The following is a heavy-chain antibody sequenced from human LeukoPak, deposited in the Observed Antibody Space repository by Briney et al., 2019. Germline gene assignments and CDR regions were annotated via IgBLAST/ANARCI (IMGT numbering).Heavy chain of an antibody. J-gene: IGHJ4*02. D-gene: IGHD5-18*01. CDR1: GFTFSSYS. CDR2: ISSSSSYI. Sequence: PGGSLRLSCAASGFTFSSYSMNWVRQAPGKGLEWVSSISSSSSYIYYADSVKGRFTISRDNAKNSLYLQMNSLRAEDTAVYYCARPSGYSYGHGGFDYWGQGTLVTVSS. V-gene: IGHV3-21*01. CDR3: ARPSGYSYGHGGFDY.